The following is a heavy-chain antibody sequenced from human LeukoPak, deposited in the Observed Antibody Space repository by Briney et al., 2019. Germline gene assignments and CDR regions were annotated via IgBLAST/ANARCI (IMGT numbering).Heavy chain of an antibody. CDR2: IYYTGST. CDR3: ALRRLTSAQIIEDNWFDP. Sequence: SETLSLTCTVSGGSISSNYWTWIRQPPGKGLEWIGYIYYTGSTNYYNPSLKSRVTISVDTSKNQFSLKLSSVTAADTAVYYCALRRLTSAQIIEDNWFDPWGQGTLVTVSS. D-gene: IGHD2/OR15-2a*01. CDR1: GGSISSNY. V-gene: IGHV4-59*01. J-gene: IGHJ5*02.